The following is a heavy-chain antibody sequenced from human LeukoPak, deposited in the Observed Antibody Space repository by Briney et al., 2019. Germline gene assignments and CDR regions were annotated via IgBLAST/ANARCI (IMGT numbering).Heavy chain of an antibody. D-gene: IGHD3-22*01. CDR1: GFTFSSYW. V-gene: IGHV3-74*01. J-gene: IGHJ4*02. CDR2: INSDGSST. CDR3: ARLPGSSDYYYFNY. Sequence: GGSLRLSCAASGFTFSSYWMHWVRQAPGEGLVWVSRINSDGSSTSYADSVKGRFTISRDNAKNTLYLQMNSLRAEDTAVYYCARLPGSSDYYYFNYWGQGTLVTVSS.